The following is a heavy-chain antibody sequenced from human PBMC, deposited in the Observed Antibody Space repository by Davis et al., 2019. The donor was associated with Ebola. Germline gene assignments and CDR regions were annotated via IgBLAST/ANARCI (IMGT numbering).Heavy chain of an antibody. V-gene: IGHV1-3*01. CDR3: ARDNPLAHQFDY. D-gene: IGHD6-13*01. J-gene: IGHJ4*02. Sequence: AASVKVSCKASGYTFTSYDINWARQATGQRLEWMGWINAGNGNTKYSQKFQGRVTITRDTSASTAYMELSSLRSEDTAVYYCARDNPLAHQFDYWGQGTLVTVSS. CDR1: GYTFTSYD. CDR2: INAGNGNT.